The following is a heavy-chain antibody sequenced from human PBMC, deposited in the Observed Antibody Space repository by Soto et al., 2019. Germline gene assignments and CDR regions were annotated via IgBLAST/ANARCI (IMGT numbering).Heavy chain of an antibody. CDR3: ARDYDFWSGYYEYYYYGMDV. CDR2: ISYDGSNK. D-gene: IGHD3-3*01. CDR1: GFTFSSYA. J-gene: IGHJ6*02. V-gene: IGHV3-30-3*01. Sequence: HLGGSLRLSCAASGFTFSSYAMHWVRQAPGKGLEWVAVISYDGSNKYYADSVKGRFTISRDNSKNTLYLQMNSLRAEDTAVYYCARDYDFWSGYYEYYYYGMDVWGQGTTVTVSS.